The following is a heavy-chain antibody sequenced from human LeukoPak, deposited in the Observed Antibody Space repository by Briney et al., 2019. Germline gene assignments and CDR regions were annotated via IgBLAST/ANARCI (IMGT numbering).Heavy chain of an antibody. V-gene: IGHV4-59*01. CDR1: GGSISSYY. J-gene: IGHJ5*02. D-gene: IGHD2-2*01. CDR3: AREPRPNCSSTSCYLSWFDP. Sequence: PSETLSLTCTVSGGSISSYYWSWIQQPPGKGLEWIGYIYYSGSTNYNPSLKSRVTISVNTSKNQFSLKLSSVTAADTAVYYCAREPRPNCSSTSCYLSWFDPWGQGTLVTVSS. CDR2: IYYSGST.